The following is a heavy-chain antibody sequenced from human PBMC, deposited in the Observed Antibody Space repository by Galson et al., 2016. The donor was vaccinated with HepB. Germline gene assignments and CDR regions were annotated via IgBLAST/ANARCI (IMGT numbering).Heavy chain of an antibody. CDR2: IFHSGST. Sequence: GVSVGSNYWWTWVRQPPGHGLEWTGAIFHSGSTNYNSSLKSRVTISLDKSKDQFSLKLNSVTAADTAVYYCAIFDLGYCSGGSCSHWGQGILVTVSS. V-gene: IGHV4-4*02. CDR1: GVSVGSNYW. CDR3: AIFDLGYCSGGSCSH. D-gene: IGHD2-15*01. J-gene: IGHJ4*02.